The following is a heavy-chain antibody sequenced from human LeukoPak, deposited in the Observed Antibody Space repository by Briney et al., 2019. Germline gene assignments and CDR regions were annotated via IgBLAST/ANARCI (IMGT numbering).Heavy chain of an antibody. CDR3: ARDKRIQVGVVVVNAEDY. Sequence: GGSLRLSCAASGFTFSSYGMHWVRQAPGKGLVWVSRINSDGSSTSYADSVKGRFTISRDNAKNTLYLQMKSMRAEDTAVYYCARDKRIQVGVVVVNAEDYWGQGTLVTVSS. V-gene: IGHV3-74*01. D-gene: IGHD3-22*01. CDR1: GFTFSSYG. CDR2: INSDGSST. J-gene: IGHJ4*02.